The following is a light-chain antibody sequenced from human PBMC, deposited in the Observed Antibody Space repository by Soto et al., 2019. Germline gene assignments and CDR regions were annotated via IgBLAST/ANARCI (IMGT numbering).Light chain of an antibody. J-gene: IGKJ2*01. V-gene: IGKV3-15*01. Sequence: EVVMTQSPATLSVSPGESVTLSCRASQSVGTYLAWYQQKPGQAPRLLLYGASTRATGIPARFSGSGSGTEFTLTISSMQSEDFSTSLCQQCNVWPAYTFGQGTKLEIK. CDR3: QQCNVWPAYT. CDR2: GAS. CDR1: QSVGTY.